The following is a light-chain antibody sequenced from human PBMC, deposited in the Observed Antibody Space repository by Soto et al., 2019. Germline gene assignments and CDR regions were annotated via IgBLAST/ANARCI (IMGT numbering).Light chain of an antibody. J-gene: IGLJ1*01. CDR3: LLSYNGPYV. V-gene: IGLV7-46*01. Sequence: QAVVTHVPSLTVSPGGTVTLTCVSSTGAVTNGHYPYWFQQKPGQAPRTLIYDTTNRHSWTPARFSGSLLGGKAALTLSGAQPEDEAEYYCLLSYNGPYVFGTGTKVTVL. CDR2: DTT. CDR1: TGAVTNGHY.